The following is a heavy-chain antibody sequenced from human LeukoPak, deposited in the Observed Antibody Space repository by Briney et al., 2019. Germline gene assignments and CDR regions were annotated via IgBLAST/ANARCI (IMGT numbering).Heavy chain of an antibody. D-gene: IGHD6-13*01. CDR1: GGSISSYY. CDR3: ARGQVAAAGNSPPHY. J-gene: IGHJ4*02. Sequence: SSETLSLTCTVSGGSISSYYWSWIRQPPGKGLEWIGYIYYSGSTDYNPSLKSRVTISVETSKNQFSLKLSSVTAADTAVYYCARGQVAAAGNSPPHYWGQGTLVTVSS. CDR2: IYYSGST. V-gene: IGHV4-59*12.